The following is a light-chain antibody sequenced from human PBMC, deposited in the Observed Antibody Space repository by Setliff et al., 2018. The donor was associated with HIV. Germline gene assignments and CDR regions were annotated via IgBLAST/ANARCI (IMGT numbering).Light chain of an antibody. J-gene: IGLJ1*01. CDR1: TSNIGSNY. CDR3: GTWDSSLSAGV. CDR2: DNN. Sequence: QSALTQPPSVSAAPGQKVTVSCSGSTSNIGSNYVSWYQQLPGTAPKLIIYDNNQRPSGIPDRFSGSKSGTAATLGITGLQTGDEADYYCGTWDSSLSAGVFGSGTKGTVL. V-gene: IGLV1-51*01.